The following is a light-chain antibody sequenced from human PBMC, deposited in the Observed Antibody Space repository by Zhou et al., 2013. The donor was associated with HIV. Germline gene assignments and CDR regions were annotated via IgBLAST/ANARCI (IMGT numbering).Light chain of an antibody. J-gene: IGLJ2*01. V-gene: IGLV2-18*02. CDR3: CSYAGSSTLV. Sequence: QSALTQPASVSGSPGQSIAISCTGTSSDVGSYDRVSWYQQSPGTGPKLMIYEVSNRPSGVPDRFSGSKSGNTASLTISGLQAEDEADYYCCSYAGSSTLVFGGGTKVTVL. CDR2: EVS. CDR1: SSDVGSYDR.